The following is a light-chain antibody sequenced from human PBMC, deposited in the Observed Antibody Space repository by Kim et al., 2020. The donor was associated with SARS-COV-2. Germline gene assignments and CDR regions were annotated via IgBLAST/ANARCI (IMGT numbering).Light chain of an antibody. CDR3: TSYSSTRGVL. CDR2: AVS. J-gene: IGLJ2*01. CDR1: SSDIGGYNY. V-gene: IGLV2-14*03. Sequence: GQSLTISCTGTSSDIGGYNYVSWHQQHPGKAPKLIIYAVSDRPSGVSDRFSGSKSGNTASLTISGLQAEDEADYYCTSYSSTRGVLFGGGTQLTVL.